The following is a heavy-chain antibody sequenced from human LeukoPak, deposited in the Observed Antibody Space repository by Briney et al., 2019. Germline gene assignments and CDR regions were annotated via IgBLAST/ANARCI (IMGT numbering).Heavy chain of an antibody. V-gene: IGHV3-7*04. Sequence: GGSLRLSCAASGFTFSRYWMSWVRQAPGKGLEWVASIKQDASEKYYVDSVKGRFTISRDNAKNSLYLQMNSLRAEDTAVYYCARAIAVAGSYYYYMDVWGKGTTVTVSS. J-gene: IGHJ6*03. CDR1: GFTFSRYW. CDR3: ARAIAVAGSYYYYMDV. CDR2: IKQDASEK. D-gene: IGHD6-19*01.